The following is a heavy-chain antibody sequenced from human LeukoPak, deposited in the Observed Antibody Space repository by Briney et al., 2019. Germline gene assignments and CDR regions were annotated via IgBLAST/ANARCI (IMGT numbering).Heavy chain of an antibody. CDR1: GGSISGYY. J-gene: IGHJ4*02. CDR3: VGDYGGNLCHY. Sequence: SETLSLTCTVSGGSISGYYWSWIRQPAGKGLEWIGRIYTSGSTNYNPSPKSRVTMSVDTSKNQFSLKVSSVTAADTAAYYCVGDYGGNLCHYWGQGTLVTVSS. V-gene: IGHV4-4*07. D-gene: IGHD4-23*01. CDR2: IYTSGST.